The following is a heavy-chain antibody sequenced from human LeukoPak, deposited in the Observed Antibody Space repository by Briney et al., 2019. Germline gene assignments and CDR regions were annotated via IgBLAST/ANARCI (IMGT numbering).Heavy chain of an antibody. J-gene: IGHJ6*03. CDR3: ARALYSSSGVYYYYMDV. Sequence: SETLSLTCTVSGGSISSYYWSWIRQPPGKGLEWIGYIYYSGSTNYNPSLKSRVTISVHTSKNQFSLKLNSVTAADTAVYYCARALYSSSGVYYYYMDVWGEGTTVTVSS. CDR2: IYYSGST. CDR1: GGSISSYY. D-gene: IGHD6-13*01. V-gene: IGHV4-59*01.